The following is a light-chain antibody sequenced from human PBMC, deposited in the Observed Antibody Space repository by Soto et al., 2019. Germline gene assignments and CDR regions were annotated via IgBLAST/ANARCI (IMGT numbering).Light chain of an antibody. V-gene: IGKV3-15*01. Sequence: IVMTQSPATLSVSPGERANLSCRASQSVGTKLAWYQQTPGQAPRLLIYGASNRATGVPARISGSVSGTEFTLTIASLQSEGFAVYYCQQYSSWLWTFGQGTKVEIK. CDR3: QQYSSWLWT. J-gene: IGKJ1*01. CDR2: GAS. CDR1: QSVGTK.